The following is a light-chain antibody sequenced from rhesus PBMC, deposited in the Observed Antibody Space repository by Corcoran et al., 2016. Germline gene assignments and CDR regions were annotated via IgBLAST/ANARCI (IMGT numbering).Light chain of an antibody. CDR2: EAS. CDR1: QGITND. J-gene: IGKJ2*01. CDR3: QHYYSTPYS. Sequence: DIQMTQSPSSLSASVGDRVTITCRASQGITNDLAWYKQKPGETPKLLINEASSLQSGIPSRFSGSGSGTDFTLTISSLQSEDFATYYCQHYYSTPYSFGQGTKVEIK. V-gene: IGKV1-25*01.